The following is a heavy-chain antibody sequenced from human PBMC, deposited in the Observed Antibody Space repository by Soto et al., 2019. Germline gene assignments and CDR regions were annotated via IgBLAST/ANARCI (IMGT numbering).Heavy chain of an antibody. J-gene: IGHJ1*01. CDR1: GFTFSRFA. V-gene: IGHV3-23*01. CDR3: AKDQRKPAIFGVVTLY. D-gene: IGHD3-3*01. CDR2: ISGSGQTT. Sequence: XGSLRLSCAGSGFTFSRFAMSWVRQVPGKGLEWVSAISGSGQTTYYADSVKGRFTVSRDNSNNTLYLQMNSLRAEDTAVYYCAKDQRKPAIFGVVTLYSGQGTLVTVSS.